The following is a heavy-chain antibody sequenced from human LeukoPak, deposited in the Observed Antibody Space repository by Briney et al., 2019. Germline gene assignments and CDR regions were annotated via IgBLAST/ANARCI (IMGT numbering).Heavy chain of an antibody. Sequence: GGSLRLSCAAFGFTFSDYGIHWVRQAPGRGLEWVAVIWSDGSNKYYADSVKGRFTISRDNSKKTLYLQMNSLRVEDTAVYYCVRASGSFDYWGRGTLVTVSS. V-gene: IGHV3-33*01. CDR3: VRASGSFDY. D-gene: IGHD3-10*01. CDR1: GFTFSDYG. J-gene: IGHJ4*02. CDR2: IWSDGSNK.